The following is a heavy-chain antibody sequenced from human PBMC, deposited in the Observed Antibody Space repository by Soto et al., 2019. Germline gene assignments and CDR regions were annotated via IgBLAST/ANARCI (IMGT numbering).Heavy chain of an antibody. CDR3: ATTVTTGMDPDAFEI. Sequence: SVKVSCKASGYTFTGYYMHWVRHAPGQGLEWMGWINPNSGGTNYAQKFQGWVTMTRDTSISTAYMELSRLRSDDTAVYYCATTVTTGMDPDAFEIWGQGTMVTXSS. J-gene: IGHJ3*02. CDR2: INPNSGGT. D-gene: IGHD4-17*01. CDR1: GYTFTGYY. V-gene: IGHV1-2*04.